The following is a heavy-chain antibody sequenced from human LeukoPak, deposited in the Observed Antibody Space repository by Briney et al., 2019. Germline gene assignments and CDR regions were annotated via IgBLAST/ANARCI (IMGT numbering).Heavy chain of an antibody. CDR3: ARDVWGTFDY. J-gene: IGHJ4*02. CDR1: GFTFSNFW. Sequence: SGGSLRLSCAASGFTFSNFWMHWVRQTPGKGLVWVSRINSDGSSTTYADSVKGRFSISRDNAKNTLYLQMNSLRAEDTAGYYCARDVWGTFDYWGQGTLVTVSS. CDR2: INSDGSST. V-gene: IGHV3-74*01. D-gene: IGHD1/OR15-1a*01.